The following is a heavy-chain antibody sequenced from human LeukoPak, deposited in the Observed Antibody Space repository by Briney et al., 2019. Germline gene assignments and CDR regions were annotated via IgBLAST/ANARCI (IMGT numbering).Heavy chain of an antibody. CDR3: ARSDWYSGYYSN. CDR2: IYYSGST. J-gene: IGHJ4*02. Sequence: SETLSLTCAVYGGSFSGYYWSWIRQPPGKGLEWIGYIYYSGSTNHNPSLKSRVTISVDTSKNQFSLKLSSVTAADTAVYYCARSDWYSGYYSNWGQGTLVTVSS. D-gene: IGHD3-22*01. V-gene: IGHV4-59*01. CDR1: GGSFSGYY.